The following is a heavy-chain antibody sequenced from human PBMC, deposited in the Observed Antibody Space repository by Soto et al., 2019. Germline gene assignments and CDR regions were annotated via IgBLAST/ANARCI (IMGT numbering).Heavy chain of an antibody. CDR1: GFTFSSYA. CDR2: ISGSGGST. V-gene: IGHV3-23*01. Sequence: GGSLRLSCAASGFTFSSYAMSWVRQAQGKGREWVSAISGSGGSTYYADSVKGRFTISRDNSKNTLYLQMNSLRAEDTAVYYCAKAPIVATIWDYWGQGTLVTVSS. D-gene: IGHD5-12*01. J-gene: IGHJ4*02. CDR3: AKAPIVATIWDY.